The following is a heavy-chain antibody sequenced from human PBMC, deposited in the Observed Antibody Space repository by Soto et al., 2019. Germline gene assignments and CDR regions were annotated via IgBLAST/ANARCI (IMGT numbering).Heavy chain of an antibody. CDR3: AWGHGGLDV. J-gene: IGHJ6*02. CDR1: GFIFSNYY. CDR2: ISASGTDI. Sequence: QVQLVESGGGLVKPGGSLRLSCAASGFIFSNYYISWIRQAPGKGLEWVSYISASGTDIYYADSVKGRFTISRDNAKNSLYLQMNSRAAGDRAGSCCAWGHGGLDVLGQGTTVTVSS. V-gene: IGHV3-11*01. D-gene: IGHD3-16*01.